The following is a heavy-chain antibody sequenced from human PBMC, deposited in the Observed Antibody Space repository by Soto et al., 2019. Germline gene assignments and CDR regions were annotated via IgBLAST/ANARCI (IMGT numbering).Heavy chain of an antibody. V-gene: IGHV3-30*03. J-gene: IGHJ4*02. CDR1: GFLFDTYG. Sequence: VQLVESGGGVVQPGRSLRLSCVASGFLFDTYGMHWVRQTPGKGLEWVAIISYDGSHKEYADSVKGRFAISRDNSENTLXLQMNNLGVEDTALYYCATSASSDHWGQGTQVTVSS. CDR2: ISYDGSHK. D-gene: IGHD1-26*01. CDR3: ATSASSDH.